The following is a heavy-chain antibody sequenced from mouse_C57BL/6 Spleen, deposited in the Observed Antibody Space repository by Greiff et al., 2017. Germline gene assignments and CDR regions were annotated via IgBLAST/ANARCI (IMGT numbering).Heavy chain of an antibody. CDR2: IYPGDGDT. V-gene: IGHV1-82*01. CDR3: ARGFPYAMDY. CDR1: GYAFSSAW. Sequence: QVPLQQSGPELVKPGASVKISCKASGYAFSSAWMNWVKQRSGKGLVWIGRIYPGDGDTNYNGKFKGKATLSADKSSSTAYMQLSSLTSEDSAVYFCARGFPYAMDYWCQGTSVTVSS. J-gene: IGHJ4*01.